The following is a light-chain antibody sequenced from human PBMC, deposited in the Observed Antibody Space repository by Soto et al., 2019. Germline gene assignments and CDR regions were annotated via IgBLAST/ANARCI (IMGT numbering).Light chain of an antibody. CDR3: GTWDSSLSAGV. CDR2: DNN. J-gene: IGLJ1*01. CDR1: SSNIGSNT. Sequence: QSVLTQPPSASGTPGQRVTISCSGSSSNIGSNTVNWYQQLPGTAPKLLIYDNNKRPSEIPDRFSGSKSGTSATLGITGLQTGDEADYYCGTWDSSLSAGVFGTGTKVTVL. V-gene: IGLV1-51*01.